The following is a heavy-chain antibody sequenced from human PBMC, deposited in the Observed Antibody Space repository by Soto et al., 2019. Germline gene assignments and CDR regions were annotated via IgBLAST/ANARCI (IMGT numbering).Heavy chain of an antibody. CDR3: AREFDSGELGLDR. V-gene: IGHV1-2*02. CDR1: GYTFGAYY. D-gene: IGHD4-17*01. CDR2: VSPVPGGT. J-gene: IGHJ6*02. Sequence: QVRLVQSGPEVKTPGASVRVSCKSSGYTFGAYYIPWVRQAPGHGLAWMGWVSPVPGGTNIAQRFQGRLHFTNEASIDTVFMELSSSRSDDTALYFCAREFDSGELGLDRWGQGTTGSVS.